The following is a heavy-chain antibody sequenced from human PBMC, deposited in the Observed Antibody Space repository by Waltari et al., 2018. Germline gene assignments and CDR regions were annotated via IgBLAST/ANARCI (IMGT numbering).Heavy chain of an antibody. CDR1: GFTFSSYA. J-gene: IGHJ4*02. V-gene: IGHV3-23*01. CDR2: ISGSGGST. CDR3: AKRPRVVGDSPSGYFDY. Sequence: EVQLLESGGGLVQPGGSLRLSCAASGFTFSSYAMSWVRQAPGKGLEWVSAISGSGGSTYYADSVKGRFTISRDNSKNTLYLQMNSLRAEDTAVYYCAKRPRVVGDSPSGYFDYWGQGTLVTVSS. D-gene: IGHD1-26*01.